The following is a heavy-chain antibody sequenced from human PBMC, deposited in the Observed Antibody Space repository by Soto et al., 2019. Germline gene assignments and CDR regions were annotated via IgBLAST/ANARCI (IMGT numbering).Heavy chain of an antibody. CDR1: GFSLSRGVG. D-gene: IGHD2-15*01. Sequence: QITLRESGPTQLKSTETLTLTCSFSGFSLSRGVGVGWIRQSSGKALEWLAFIYWDNDKFYSPSLKDRLTITKDTSKNQVVLSLTYADPMDTGTYYCARRRLGSGGCAPGDFDFWGARTVVTVCS. J-gene: IGHJ4*02. CDR2: IYWDNDK. CDR3: ARRRLGSGGCAPGDFDF. V-gene: IGHV2-5*02.